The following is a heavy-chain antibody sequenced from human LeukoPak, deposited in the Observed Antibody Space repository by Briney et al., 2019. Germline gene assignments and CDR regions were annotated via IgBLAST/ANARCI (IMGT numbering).Heavy chain of an antibody. J-gene: IGHJ5*02. D-gene: IGHD3-22*01. V-gene: IGHV3-21*01. CDR3: ARSNSDDSSGYYWHPPKWFDP. Sequence: PGGSLRLSCAASGFTFSSYSMNWVRQAPGKGLEWVSSISSSSSYIYYADSVKGRFTIPRDNAKNSLYLQMNSLRAEDTAVYYCARSNSDDSSGYYWHPPKWFDPWGQGTLVTVSS. CDR1: GFTFSSYS. CDR2: ISSSSSYI.